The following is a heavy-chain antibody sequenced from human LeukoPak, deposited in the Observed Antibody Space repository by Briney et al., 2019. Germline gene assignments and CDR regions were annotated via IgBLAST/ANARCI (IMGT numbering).Heavy chain of an antibody. D-gene: IGHD3-22*01. Sequence: PSETLSLTCTVSGGSISSSRYYWGWIRQPPGKGLEWIGNINYSGSTYYSPSLKGRVTISVDTSKNQFSLKLSSVTAADTAVYYCARGVSYYDSSGYYNEYFQHWGQGTLVTVSS. CDR2: INYSGST. CDR1: GGSISSSRYY. V-gene: IGHV4-39*01. CDR3: ARGVSYYDSSGYYNEYFQH. J-gene: IGHJ1*01.